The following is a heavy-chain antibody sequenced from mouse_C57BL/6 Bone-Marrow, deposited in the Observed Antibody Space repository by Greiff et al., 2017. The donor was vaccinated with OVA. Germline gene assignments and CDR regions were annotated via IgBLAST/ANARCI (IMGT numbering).Heavy chain of an antibody. Sequence: QVQLQQPGAELVRPGTSVKLSCKASGYTFTSYWMHWVKQRPGQGLEWIGVIDPSDSYTNYNQKFKGKATLTVDTSSSTAYMQLSSLTSEDSAVYYCARGGIYDYYAMDYWGQGTSVTVSS. CDR3: ARGGIYDYYAMDY. V-gene: IGHV1-59*01. CDR1: GYTFTSYW. J-gene: IGHJ4*01. D-gene: IGHD2-3*01. CDR2: IDPSDSYT.